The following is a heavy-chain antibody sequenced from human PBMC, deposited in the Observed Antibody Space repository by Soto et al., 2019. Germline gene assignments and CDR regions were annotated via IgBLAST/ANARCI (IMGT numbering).Heavy chain of an antibody. J-gene: IGHJ6*02. D-gene: IGHD3-9*01. CDR3: ARVGPHAEILPAPLDV. V-gene: IGHV5-51*01. CDR2: IYPGDSDT. Sequence: HGESLKISCQASGYRFTNYWIGWVRQMPGKGLEWMGIIYPGDSDTRYSPSFRGQVTISVDKSVNTGFLQWSSLGASDSAMYYCARVGPHAEILPAPLDVWGQGTTVTVSS. CDR1: GYRFTNYW.